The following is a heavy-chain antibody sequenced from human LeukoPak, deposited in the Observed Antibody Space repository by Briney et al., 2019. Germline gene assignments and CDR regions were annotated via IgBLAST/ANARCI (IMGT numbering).Heavy chain of an antibody. CDR1: GYNFASYW. CDR2: IYPGDSDT. J-gene: IGHJ5*02. V-gene: IGHV5-51*01. Sequence: GASLQISCKGSGYNFASYWIGWVRQLPGKGLEWMGIIYPGDSDTRYSPSFQGQVTISADKSISTAYLQWSSLKASDTAIYYCARRADCTSTSCYEYFDPWGQGTLVTVSS. D-gene: IGHD2-2*01. CDR3: ARRADCTSTSCYEYFDP.